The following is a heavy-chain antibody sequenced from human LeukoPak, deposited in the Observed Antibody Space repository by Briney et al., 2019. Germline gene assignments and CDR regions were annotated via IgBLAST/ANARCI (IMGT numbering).Heavy chain of an antibody. Sequence: PGGSLRLSCAASGFTFSSYSMNWVRQAPGKGLEWVSSFSSSSSYINYADSVKGRFTISRDNAKNSLYLQMNSLRAEDTAVYYCVRAVAGTAYYFDYWGQGTLVTVSS. J-gene: IGHJ4*02. CDR1: GFTFSSYS. V-gene: IGHV3-21*01. CDR3: VRAVAGTAYYFDY. CDR2: FSSSSSYI. D-gene: IGHD6-19*01.